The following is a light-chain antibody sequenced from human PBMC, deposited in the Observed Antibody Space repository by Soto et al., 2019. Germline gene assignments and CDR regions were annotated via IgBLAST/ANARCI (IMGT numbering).Light chain of an antibody. Sequence: QMTQSPSSVSASVGAGVTITCRASQGVSSWLAWYQQKPGRAPNLLIYGASTLRSGVPSRFSGIGYGTAVSITLTTLQTEDAETYYGQQADRFPLTFGGGT. CDR2: GAS. CDR1: QGVSSW. V-gene: IGKV1-12*01. CDR3: QQADRFPLT. J-gene: IGKJ4*01.